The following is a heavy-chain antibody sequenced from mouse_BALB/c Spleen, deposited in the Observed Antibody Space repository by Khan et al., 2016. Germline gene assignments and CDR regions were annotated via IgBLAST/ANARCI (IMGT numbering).Heavy chain of an antibody. D-gene: IGHD3-1*01. J-gene: IGHJ2*01. V-gene: IGHV9-2-1*01. CDR3: ARQLGYYFDY. Sequence: QSQLVQSGPELKKPGETVKISCKASGYTFTDYSMHWVKQAPGKGLKWMGWINTETGEPTYADDFKGRFAFSLETSASTAYLQINNLKNEDTATYFCARQLGYYFDYWGQGTTLTVSS. CDR2: INTETGEP. CDR1: GYTFTDYS.